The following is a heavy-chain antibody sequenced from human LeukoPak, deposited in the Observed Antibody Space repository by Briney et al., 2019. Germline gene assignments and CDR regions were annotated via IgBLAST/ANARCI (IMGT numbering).Heavy chain of an antibody. J-gene: IGHJ6*02. Sequence: SESLSLTCTVSGGSISSSSYYWGWIRQPPGTGLEWIGSIYYSGSTNYNPSLKSRVTISVDTSKNQFSLKLSSVTAADTAVYYCARDRPRGYYYYGMDVWGQGTTVTVSS. CDR1: GGSISSSSYY. D-gene: IGHD3-22*01. V-gene: IGHV4-39*07. CDR2: IYYSGST. CDR3: ARDRPRGYYYYGMDV.